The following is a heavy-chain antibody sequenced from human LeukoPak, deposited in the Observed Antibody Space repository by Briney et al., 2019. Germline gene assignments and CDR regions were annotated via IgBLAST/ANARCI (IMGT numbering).Heavy chain of an antibody. Sequence: GGSLRLSCAASGFTFSSYAMNWVRQAPGKGLEWISFITSSSSTISYADSVKGRFIISRDNAKNSLYLQMNSLRDEDTAVYYCVRDPYGTVGATVYIWGQGTLVTVSS. V-gene: IGHV3-48*02. D-gene: IGHD1-26*01. CDR1: GFTFSSYA. CDR3: VRDPYGTVGATVYI. J-gene: IGHJ3*02. CDR2: ITSSSSTI.